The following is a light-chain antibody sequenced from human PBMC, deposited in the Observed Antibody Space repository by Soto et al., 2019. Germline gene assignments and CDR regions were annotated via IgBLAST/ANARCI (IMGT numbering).Light chain of an antibody. CDR1: QSVSSY. V-gene: IGKV3-11*01. Sequence: EIVLTQSPATLSLSPGERATLSCRASQSVSSYLAWYQQKPGQAPRLLIYGASNRATGIPARFSGSGSGTDFTLTISSLEPEDFAVYYCQQRSNPCFGQGTRLEIK. J-gene: IGKJ5*01. CDR3: QQRSNPC. CDR2: GAS.